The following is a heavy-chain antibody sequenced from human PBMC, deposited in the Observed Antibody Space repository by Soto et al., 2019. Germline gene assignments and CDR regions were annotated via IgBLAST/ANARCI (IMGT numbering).Heavy chain of an antibody. CDR3: ARGDWLSAGKALPGPGGYMDV. CDR2: IYPGDSDT. CDR1: GYSFTSYW. Sequence: PGESLKISCKGSGYSFTSYWIGWVRQMPGKGLEWMGIIYPGDSDTRYSPSFQGQVTISADKSISTAYLQWSSLKASDTAMYYCARGDWLSAGKALPGPGGYMDVWGKGTTVTVSS. V-gene: IGHV5-51*01. J-gene: IGHJ6*03. D-gene: IGHD2-21*01.